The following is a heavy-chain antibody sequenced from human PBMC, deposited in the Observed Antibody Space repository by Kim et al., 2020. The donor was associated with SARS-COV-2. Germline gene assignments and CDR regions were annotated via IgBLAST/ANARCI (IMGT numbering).Heavy chain of an antibody. Sequence: GGSLRLSCAASGFTFSSYWMTWVRQAPGRGLEWVANIKQDGSDKYYVDSVKGRFIISRDNAKNSLFLQMDSLRAEDTAVYYCASGSPPYRWGQGTLVTVS. CDR1: GFTFSSYW. CDR2: IKQDGSDK. V-gene: IGHV3-7*05. J-gene: IGHJ5*02. CDR3: ASGSPPYR. D-gene: IGHD1-26*01.